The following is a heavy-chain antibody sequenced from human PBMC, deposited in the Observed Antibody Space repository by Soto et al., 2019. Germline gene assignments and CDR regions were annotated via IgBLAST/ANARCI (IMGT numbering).Heavy chain of an antibody. CDR2: ISYSGNT. CDR1: GDSITRRSFF. J-gene: IGHJ6*02. CDR3: ARSSYGFDV. Sequence: LSLTCTVSGDSITRRSFFWAWIRQPPGKRLEWIASISYSGNTYYNPSLKSRVTISGDTSKSQFSLKLSSVTAADTAVYWCARSSYGFDVWGPGTAVTVSS. D-gene: IGHD6-6*01. V-gene: IGHV4-39*01.